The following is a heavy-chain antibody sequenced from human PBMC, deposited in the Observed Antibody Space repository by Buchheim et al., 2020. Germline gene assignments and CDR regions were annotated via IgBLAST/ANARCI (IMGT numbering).Heavy chain of an antibody. CDR3: TRDRPSGYYDSSGYYGSDY. Sequence: EVQLVESGGGLVQPGRSLRLSCTASGFTFGDYAMSWFRQAPGKGLEWVGFIRSKAYGGTTEYAASVKGRFTISRDDSKSIPYLQMNSLKTEDTAVYYCTRDRPSGYYDSSGYYGSDYWGQGTL. CDR2: IRSKAYGGTT. V-gene: IGHV3-49*03. CDR1: GFTFGDYA. J-gene: IGHJ4*02. D-gene: IGHD3-22*01.